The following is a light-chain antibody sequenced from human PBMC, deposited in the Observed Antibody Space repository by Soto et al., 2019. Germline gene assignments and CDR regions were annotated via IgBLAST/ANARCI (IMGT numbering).Light chain of an antibody. CDR3: QQSYSTPPWT. V-gene: IGKV1-39*01. CDR2: DAS. CDR1: QSISGW. J-gene: IGKJ1*01. Sequence: DIQMTQSPSTLSASVGDRVTITCRASQSISGWLAWYQQKPGKAPKLLIYDASSLESGVPSRFSGSGSGTDFTLTISSLQPEDFATYYCQQSYSTPPWTFGQGTKVDI.